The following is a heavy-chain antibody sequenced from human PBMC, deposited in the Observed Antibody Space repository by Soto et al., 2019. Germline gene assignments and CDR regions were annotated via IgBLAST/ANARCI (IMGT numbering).Heavy chain of an antibody. J-gene: IGHJ4*02. CDR1: GGSISSGGYY. CDR3: GRITRYCISTSCPDY. D-gene: IGHD2-2*01. CDR2: IYYSGST. V-gene: IGHV4-31*03. Sequence: PSETLSLTCTVSGGSISSGGYYWSWIRQHPGKGLEWIGYIYYSGSTYYNPSLKSRVTISVDTSKNQISLKLSSVTAADTAVYYCGRITRYCISTSCPDYWGQGTLVTVAS.